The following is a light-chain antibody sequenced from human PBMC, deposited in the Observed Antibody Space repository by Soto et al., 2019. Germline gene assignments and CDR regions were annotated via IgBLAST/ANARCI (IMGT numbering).Light chain of an antibody. CDR2: EGS. J-gene: IGLJ2*01. CDR1: SSDVGSYNL. CDR3: CSYAGSGTFVV. Sequence: QSVLTQPASVSGSPGQSITISCTGTSSDVGSYNLVSWYQQHPGKAPKLMIYEGSKRPSGVSNRFSGSKSGNTASLTISGLQAEDAADYYCCSYAGSGTFVVFGGGTKLTVL. V-gene: IGLV2-23*03.